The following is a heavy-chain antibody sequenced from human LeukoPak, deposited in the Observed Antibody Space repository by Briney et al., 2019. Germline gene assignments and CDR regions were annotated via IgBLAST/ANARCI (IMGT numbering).Heavy chain of an antibody. D-gene: IGHD2-2*01. CDR2: IYSGGST. CDR1: GFTVSSNY. CDR3: ASSVVPAAPYFMDV. Sequence: GGSLRLSCAASGFTVSSNYMSWVRQAPGKGLEWVSVIYSGGSTYYADSVKGRFTISRDNSKNTLYLQMNSLRAEDTAVYYCASSVVPAAPYFMDVWGKGTTVTVSS. V-gene: IGHV3-53*01. J-gene: IGHJ6*03.